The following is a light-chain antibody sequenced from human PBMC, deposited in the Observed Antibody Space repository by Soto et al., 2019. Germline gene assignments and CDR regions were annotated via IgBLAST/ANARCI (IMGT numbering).Light chain of an antibody. V-gene: IGKV1-5*01. J-gene: IGKJ1*01. CDR3: QQYNSYRT. Sequence: DIQMTQSPSYVSASVGDRVTITCRASQGIKNWLAWYQQKPGKAPKLLIYDASSLKSGVPSRFSGSGSGTEFTLTISSLQPDDFATYYCQQYNSYRTFGQGTKVDIK. CDR1: QGIKNW. CDR2: DAS.